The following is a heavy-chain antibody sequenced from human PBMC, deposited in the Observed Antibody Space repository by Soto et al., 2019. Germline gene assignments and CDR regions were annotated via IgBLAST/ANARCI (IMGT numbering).Heavy chain of an antibody. CDR3: ARVGRTRATVTTDAFDV. V-gene: IGHV4-4*07. J-gene: IGHJ3*01. CDR1: GGSISGYY. CDR2: IYASGNT. D-gene: IGHD4-17*01. Sequence: QVQLQESGPGLVKPSETLSLTCTVSGGSISGYYWSWIRQPAGKRLEWIGRIYASGNTIKNPSLKSRVTMSVDTSKNQFSLRLNSVTAADTAVYYCARVGRTRATVTTDAFDVWGQGTKVTVSS.